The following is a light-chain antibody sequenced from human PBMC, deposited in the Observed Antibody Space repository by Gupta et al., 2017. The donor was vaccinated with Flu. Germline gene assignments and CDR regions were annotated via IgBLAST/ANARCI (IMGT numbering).Light chain of an antibody. V-gene: IGLV3-19*01. Sequence: SSELTHDPAVSVALGQTVRLTCQGDSLRSYYASWYQQKPGQAPVLVIYGKNNRPSGIPDRFSGSSSGNTASLTITGAQAEDEADYYCNSRDSSGNHLYVFGTGTKVTVL. CDR2: GKN. J-gene: IGLJ1*01. CDR3: NSRDSSGNHLYV. CDR1: SLRSYY.